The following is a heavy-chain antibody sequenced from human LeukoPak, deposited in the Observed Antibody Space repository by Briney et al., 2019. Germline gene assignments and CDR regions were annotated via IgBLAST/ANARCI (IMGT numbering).Heavy chain of an antibody. V-gene: IGHV1-69*13. D-gene: IGHD5-24*01. CDR2: IIPIFGTA. J-gene: IGHJ4*02. Sequence: SVKVSRKASGGTFSSYAISWVRQAPGQGLEWMGGIIPIFGTANYALKFQGRVTITADESTSTAYMELSSLRSEDTAVYYCARDMGDGYRDYWGQGTLVTVSS. CDR3: ARDMGDGYRDY. CDR1: GGTFSSYA.